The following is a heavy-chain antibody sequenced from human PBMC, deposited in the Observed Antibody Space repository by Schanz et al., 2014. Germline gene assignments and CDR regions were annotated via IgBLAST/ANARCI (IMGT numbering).Heavy chain of an antibody. CDR2: IYTSGST. V-gene: IGHV4-61*02. D-gene: IGHD6-25*01. CDR3: AREPLSGYNWFDP. J-gene: IGHJ5*02. CDR1: GGSISSGTYY. Sequence: QVQLQESGPGLVKPSQTLSLTCIVSGGSISSGTYYWSWLRQPAGKGLEWIGRIYTSGSTNYNPSLKSRATISRAPPKTQSSLKLSSVPAADTAVYYCAREPLSGYNWFDPWGQGSLVTVSS.